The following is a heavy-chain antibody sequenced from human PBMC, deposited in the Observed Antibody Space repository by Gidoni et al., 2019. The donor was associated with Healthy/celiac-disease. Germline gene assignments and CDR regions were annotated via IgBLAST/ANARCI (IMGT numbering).Heavy chain of an antibody. CDR3: ARGRMENYWDY. J-gene: IGHJ4*02. D-gene: IGHD2-15*01. CDR1: GFTVSSNY. Sequence: EVQLVETGGGLIQPGGSLRLSCAAPGFTVSSNYMSWVRQAPGKGLEWVSVIYSGGSTYYADSVKGRFTISRDNSKNTLYLQMNSLRAEDTAVYYCARGRMENYWDYWGQGTLVTVSS. V-gene: IGHV3-53*02. CDR2: IYSGGST.